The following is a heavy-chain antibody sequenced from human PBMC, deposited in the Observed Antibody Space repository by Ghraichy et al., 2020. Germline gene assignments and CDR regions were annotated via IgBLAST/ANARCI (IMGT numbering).Heavy chain of an antibody. V-gene: IGHV1-24*01. J-gene: IGHJ6*02. D-gene: IGHD3-3*01. CDR3: ATERTFTISWNRYYYYGMDV. Sequence: ASVKVSCKVSGYTLTELSMHWVRQAPGKGLEWMGGFDPEDGETIYAQKFQGRVTMTEDTSTDTAYMELSSLRSEDTAVYYCATERTFTISWNRYYYYGMDVWGQGTTVTVSS. CDR2: FDPEDGET. CDR1: GYTLTELS.